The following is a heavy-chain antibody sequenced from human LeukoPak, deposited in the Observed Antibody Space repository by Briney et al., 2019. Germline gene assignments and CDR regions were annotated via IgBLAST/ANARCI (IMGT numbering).Heavy chain of an antibody. CDR2: IKQDGSEK. V-gene: IGHV3-7*01. CDR3: ARDRALYDRSGYYYTEDDY. J-gene: IGHJ4*02. D-gene: IGHD3-22*01. Sequence: GGSLRLSCAASGFTFSNYWMSWVRQAPGKGLEWVANIKQDGSEKYYVDSVKGRFTISRDNAESSLYLQMNSLRADDTAVYYCARDRALYDRSGYYYTEDDYWGQGTLVTVSS. CDR1: GFTFSNYW.